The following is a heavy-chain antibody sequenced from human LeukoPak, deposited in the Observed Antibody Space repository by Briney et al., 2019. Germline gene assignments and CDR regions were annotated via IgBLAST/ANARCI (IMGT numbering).Heavy chain of an antibody. J-gene: IGHJ2*01. D-gene: IGHD3-22*01. V-gene: IGHV1-69*13. CDR1: GGTFSSYA. CDR3: ARASYDSSGYYYLLGYFDL. CDR2: IIPIFGTA. Sequence: SVKVSCKASGGTFSSYAISWVRQAPGQGLEWMGGIIPIFGTANYAQKFQGRVTITADESTSTAYMELSSLRSEDTAVYYCARASYDSSGYYYLLGYFDLWGRGTLVTVSS.